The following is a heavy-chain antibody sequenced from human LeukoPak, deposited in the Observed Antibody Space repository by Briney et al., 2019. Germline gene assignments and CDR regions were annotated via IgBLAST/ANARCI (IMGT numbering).Heavy chain of an antibody. CDR1: GGSISSSSYY. V-gene: IGHV4-39*07. CDR3: ARGGGSTDYYDSSGYF. D-gene: IGHD3-22*01. J-gene: IGHJ4*02. Sequence: SETLSLTCTVSGGSISSSSYYWGWIRQPPGKGLEWIGSIYHSGSTYYNPSLKSRVTISVDTSKNQFSLKLSSVTAADTAVYYCARGGGSTDYYDSSGYFWGQGTLVTVSS. CDR2: IYHSGST.